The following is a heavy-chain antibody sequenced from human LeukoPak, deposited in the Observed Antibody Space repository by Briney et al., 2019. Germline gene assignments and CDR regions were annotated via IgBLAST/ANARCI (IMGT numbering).Heavy chain of an antibody. J-gene: IGHJ5*02. CDR2: ISNGNT. D-gene: IGHD2-21*02. V-gene: IGHV3-23*01. Sequence: GGSLRLSCAASGFPFSNHAMSWVRQPPGKGLEWVSAISNGNTYYADSVRGRFTISRYDSKNMVYLQMNSRRDEDTALYYCVREAGYCASVCLKSNWFDPWGQGTLVTVSS. CDR3: VREAGYCASVCLKSNWFDP. CDR1: GFPFSNHA.